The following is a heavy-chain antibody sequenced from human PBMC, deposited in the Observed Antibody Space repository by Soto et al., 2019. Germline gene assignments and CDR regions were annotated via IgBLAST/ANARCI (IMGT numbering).Heavy chain of an antibody. J-gene: IGHJ4*02. D-gene: IGHD4-17*01. CDR1: GFTFSSYA. CDR3: AKSLSDYHFDY. Sequence: QVQLVESGGGVVQPGRSLRLSCAASGFTFSSYAMHWVRQAPGKGLEWVAVISYDGNNKYYRDSVKGRFAISRDNSTNTLYLQMSSLRADDTAVYYCAKSLSDYHFDYWGQGTLVTVSS. CDR2: ISYDGNNK. V-gene: IGHV3-30*18.